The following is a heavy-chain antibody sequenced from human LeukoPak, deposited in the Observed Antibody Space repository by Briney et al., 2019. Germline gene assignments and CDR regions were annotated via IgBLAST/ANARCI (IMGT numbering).Heavy chain of an antibody. CDR3: AKALRRAIHLWDGGAFDI. D-gene: IGHD5-18*01. CDR1: GFTFSNYA. V-gene: IGHV3-23*01. CDR2: VSVIGGST. J-gene: IGHJ3*02. Sequence: AGGSLRLSGAASGFTFSNYAMNWVGQAPGKGLEWVSLVSVIGGSTYYADSVQGRFTMSRANSQNTLYLQMTSLRGEATAVYYCAKALRRAIHLWDGGAFDIWGHGAMVTVSS.